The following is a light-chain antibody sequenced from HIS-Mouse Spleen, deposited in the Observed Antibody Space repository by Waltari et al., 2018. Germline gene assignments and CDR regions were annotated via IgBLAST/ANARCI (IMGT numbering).Light chain of an antibody. CDR2: RNN. CDR1: SSNIGSNY. CDR3: AAWDDSLSGVL. J-gene: IGLJ2*01. V-gene: IGLV1-47*01. Sequence: QSVLTQPPSASGTPGQRVTISCSGSSSNIGSNYVYWYQQLPGTAPKLLIYRNNQRPAGLPDRFSGSKSGTSASLAISGLRSEDEADYYCAAWDDSLSGVLFGGGTKLTVL.